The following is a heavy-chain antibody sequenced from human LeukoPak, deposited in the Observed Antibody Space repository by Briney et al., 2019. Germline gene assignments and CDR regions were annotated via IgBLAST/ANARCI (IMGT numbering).Heavy chain of an antibody. CDR1: GGSISSGGYS. V-gene: IGHV4-30-2*01. CDR3: ARGYYDSSGYFHDAFDI. D-gene: IGHD3-22*01. CDR2: IYHSGST. J-gene: IGHJ3*02. Sequence: SQTLSLTCAVSGGSISSGGYSWTWIRQPPGKGLEWIGYIYHSGSTYYNPSLKSRVTISVDRSKNQFSLKLSSVTAADTAVYYCARGYYDSSGYFHDAFDIWGQGTMVTVSS.